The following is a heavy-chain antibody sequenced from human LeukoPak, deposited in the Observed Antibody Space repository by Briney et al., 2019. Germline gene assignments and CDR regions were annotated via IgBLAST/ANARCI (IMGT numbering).Heavy chain of an antibody. J-gene: IGHJ4*02. CDR1: GFTFSSYA. V-gene: IGHV3-23*01. CDR2: LSASGDGT. CDR3: ARDPNALDF. Sequence: PGGSLRLSCAASGFTFSSYAMSWVRQAAGKGLEWVSALSASGDGTYYAGSVKGRFTISRDNSKNTLYLQMNSLRAEDTAVYYCARDPNALDFWGQGTLVTVSS.